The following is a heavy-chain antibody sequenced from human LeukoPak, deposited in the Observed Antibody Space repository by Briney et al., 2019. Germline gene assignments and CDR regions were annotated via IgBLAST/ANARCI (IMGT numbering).Heavy chain of an antibody. D-gene: IGHD1-26*01. Sequence: GESLKISCKGSGYSFSNNWIGWVRQTPGKGLEWMGIIYPGDSDTRYGPSFQGQVTISADKSISTAYLQWSSLKASDTAMYYCARHRPPSGTYNAAFDYWGQGTLVTVSS. CDR2: IYPGDSDT. J-gene: IGHJ4*02. CDR1: GYSFSNNW. V-gene: IGHV5-51*01. CDR3: ARHRPPSGTYNAAFDY.